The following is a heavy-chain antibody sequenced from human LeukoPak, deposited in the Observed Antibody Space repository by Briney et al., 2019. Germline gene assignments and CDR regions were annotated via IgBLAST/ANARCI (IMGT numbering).Heavy chain of an antibody. CDR1: GGSISSYY. J-gene: IGHJ5*02. Sequence: SETLSLTCTVSGGSISSYYWSWIRQPPGKGLEWIGYIYYSGSTNYNPSLKSRVTISVDTSKNQFSLKLSSVTAADTAVYYCTQYSSSINWFDPWGQGTLVTVSS. CDR3: TQYSSSINWFDP. D-gene: IGHD6-6*01. CDR2: IYYSGST. V-gene: IGHV4-59*08.